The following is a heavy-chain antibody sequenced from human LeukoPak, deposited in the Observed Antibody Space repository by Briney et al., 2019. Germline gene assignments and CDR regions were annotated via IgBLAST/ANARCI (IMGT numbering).Heavy chain of an antibody. V-gene: IGHV3-23*01. CDR3: AKDVPDYYDSSGYSGYYFDY. Sequence: GGSLRLSCAASGFTFSSYATSWVRQAPGKGLEWVSAISGSGGSTYYADSVKGRFTISRDNSKNTLYLQMNSLRAEDTAVYYCAKDVPDYYDSSGYSGYYFDYWGQGTLVTVSS. CDR2: ISGSGGST. CDR1: GFTFSSYA. J-gene: IGHJ4*02. D-gene: IGHD3-22*01.